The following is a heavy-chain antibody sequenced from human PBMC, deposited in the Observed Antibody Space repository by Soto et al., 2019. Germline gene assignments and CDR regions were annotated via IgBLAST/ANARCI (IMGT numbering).Heavy chain of an antibody. CDR3: ASYSSSSPLTLDY. D-gene: IGHD6-6*01. J-gene: IGHJ4*02. CDR2: INPNSGGT. CDR1: GYTFTGYY. V-gene: IGHV1-2*02. Sequence: ASVKVSCKASGYTFTGYYMHWVRQAPGQGLEWMGWINPNSGGTNYAQKFQGRVTMTRDTSISTAYMELSRLRSEDTAVYYCASYSSSSPLTLDYWGQGTLVTVSS.